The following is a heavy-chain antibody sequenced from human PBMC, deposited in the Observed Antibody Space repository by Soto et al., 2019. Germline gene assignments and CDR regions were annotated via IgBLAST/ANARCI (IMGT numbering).Heavy chain of an antibody. J-gene: IGHJ4*02. CDR1: GVSLSNGDYY. Sequence: PSETLSLTCTVSGVSLSNGDYYWNWIRQTPGKGLEWIGYIYNGGPTYYNPSLESRLSLSVDTSGNQFSLRLSSVTAADTAIYYCARSLEYGIPFDKWGQGTLVTVSS. V-gene: IGHV4-30-4*01. CDR3: ARSLEYGIPFDK. D-gene: IGHD2-8*01. CDR2: IYNGGPT.